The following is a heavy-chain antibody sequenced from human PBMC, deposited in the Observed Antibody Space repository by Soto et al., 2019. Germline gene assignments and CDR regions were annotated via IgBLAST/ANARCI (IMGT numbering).Heavy chain of an antibody. D-gene: IGHD6-13*01. CDR3: ARSRAAAPPRVGMDV. CDR1: GGTFSRNA. CDR2: IIPFFRAP. Sequence: SVKVSCKASGGTFSRNAISWVRQAPGQGLEWMGGIIPFFRAPNYAQKFQGGVTITADESTSIVFMEMSSLRFEDTAVYYCARSRAAAPPRVGMDVWGQGTTVTVSS. V-gene: IGHV1-69*13. J-gene: IGHJ6*02.